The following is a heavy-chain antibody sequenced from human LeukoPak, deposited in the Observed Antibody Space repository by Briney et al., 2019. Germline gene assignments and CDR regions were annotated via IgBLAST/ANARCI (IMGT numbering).Heavy chain of an antibody. Sequence: GASVKVSCKASGYTFTRYYMHWVRQAPGHGLEWMGWINPNSGGTNYAQKFQGRVTMTRDTSISTAYMELSRLRSDDTAVYYCARLGYCSSTSCFDYWGQGTLGTVSS. D-gene: IGHD2-2*01. V-gene: IGHV1-2*02. J-gene: IGHJ4*02. CDR3: ARLGYCSSTSCFDY. CDR1: GYTFTRYY. CDR2: INPNSGGT.